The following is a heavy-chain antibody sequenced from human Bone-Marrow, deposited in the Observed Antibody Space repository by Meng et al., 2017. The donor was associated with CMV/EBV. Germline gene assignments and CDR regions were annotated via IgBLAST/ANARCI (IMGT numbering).Heavy chain of an antibody. D-gene: IGHD6-6*01. V-gene: IGHV3-23*01. J-gene: IGHJ4*02. CDR2: ISGGGGGT. Sequence: GGSLRLSCAASGFTFSRFAMTWVRQAPGKGLEWVSAISGGGGGTYYADSVKGRFTISRGNSKNTLYLQLNGLRADDTAVYYCVKEEASRPFFEFWGQGTLVTVSS. CDR1: GFTFSRFA. CDR3: VKEEASRPFFEF.